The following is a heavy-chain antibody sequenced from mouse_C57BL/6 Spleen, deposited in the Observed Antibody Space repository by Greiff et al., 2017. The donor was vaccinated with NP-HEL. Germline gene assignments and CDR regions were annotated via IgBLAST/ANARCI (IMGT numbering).Heavy chain of an antibody. D-gene: IGHD2-3*01. CDR3: ARGGLLPYYAMDY. Sequence: VQLQQSGAELVKPGASVKISCKASGYAFSSYWMNWVKQRPGKGLEWIGQIYPGDGDTNYNGKFKGKATLTADKSSSTAYMQLSSLTSEDSAVYFCARGGLLPYYAMDYWGQGTSVTVSS. V-gene: IGHV1-80*01. J-gene: IGHJ4*01. CDR2: IYPGDGDT. CDR1: GYAFSSYW.